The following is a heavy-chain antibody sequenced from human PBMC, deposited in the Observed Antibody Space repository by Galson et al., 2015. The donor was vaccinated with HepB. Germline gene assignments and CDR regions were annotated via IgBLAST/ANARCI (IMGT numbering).Heavy chain of an antibody. D-gene: IGHD3-22*01. Sequence: SLRLSCAASGFTFSSYAMSWVRQAPGKGLEWVSAISGSGGSTYYADSVKGRFTISRDNSKNTLYLQMNSLRAEDTAVYYCAKDPPHYYDSSGYYSPPFVYWGQGTLVTVSS. CDR1: GFTFSSYA. V-gene: IGHV3-23*01. CDR3: AKDPPHYYDSSGYYSPPFVY. CDR2: ISGSGGST. J-gene: IGHJ4*02.